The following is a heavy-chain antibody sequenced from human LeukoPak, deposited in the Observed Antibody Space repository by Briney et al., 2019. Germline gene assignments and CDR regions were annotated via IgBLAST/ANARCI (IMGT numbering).Heavy chain of an antibody. V-gene: IGHV4-30-4*08. J-gene: IGHJ4*02. D-gene: IGHD2-2*02. CDR2: IYYSGST. Sequence: SQTLSLTCTVSGGSISSGDYYWSWIRQPPGKGLEWIGYIYYSGSTYYNPSLKSRVTISGDTSKNQFSLNPSTVTAADTAVYYCAREDCSSTSCYIGRDEGGLYFDYWGQGTLVTVSS. CDR1: GGSISSGDYY. CDR3: AREDCSSTSCYIGRDEGGLYFDY.